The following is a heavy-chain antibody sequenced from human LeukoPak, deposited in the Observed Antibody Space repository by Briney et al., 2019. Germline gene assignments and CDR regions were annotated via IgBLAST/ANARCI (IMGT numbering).Heavy chain of an antibody. Sequence: SGGSLRLSCAVSGLTFSSSWMDWVRKAPGKGLEWVSTFKTNSGQVYYAESVRGRFTISRDNSKNTVYLQMSSLRAEDTALYYCARSVPDYTRFDYWGQGALVTVST. CDR3: ARSVPDYTRFDY. CDR1: GLTFSSSW. CDR2: FKTNSGQV. V-gene: IGHV3-23*01. J-gene: IGHJ4*02. D-gene: IGHD4-11*01.